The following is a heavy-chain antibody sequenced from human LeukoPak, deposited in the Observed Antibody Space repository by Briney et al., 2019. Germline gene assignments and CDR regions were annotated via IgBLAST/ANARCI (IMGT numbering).Heavy chain of an antibody. CDR2: IYYSGST. CDR1: GGSISSYY. V-gene: IGHV4-59*01. CDR3: ARVGYSSGWRYYYYGMDV. Sequence: SETLSLTCTVSGGSISSYYWSWIRQPPGKGLEWIGYIYYSGSTNYNPSLKSRVTISVDTSKNQFSLKLSSVTAADTAVYYCARVGYSSGWRYYYYGMDVWDQGTTVTVSS. J-gene: IGHJ6*02. D-gene: IGHD6-19*01.